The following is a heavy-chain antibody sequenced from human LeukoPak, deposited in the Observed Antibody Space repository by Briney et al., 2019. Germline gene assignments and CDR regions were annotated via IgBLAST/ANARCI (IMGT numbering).Heavy chain of an antibody. CDR3: ASGPYTVSSYAY. CDR2: IYSCGSR. CDR1: GFSLSTNY. D-gene: IGHD1-26*01. J-gene: IGHJ4*02. Sequence: PGGTLRLSRAASGFSLSTNYMIWVRQAPAKGLEWVSLIYSCGSRHYPNSVKDRFTMSRDPSKNILYLQMNSLRAEDTAVYFCASGPYTVSSYAYWGQGTLVTVSS. V-gene: IGHV3-66*01.